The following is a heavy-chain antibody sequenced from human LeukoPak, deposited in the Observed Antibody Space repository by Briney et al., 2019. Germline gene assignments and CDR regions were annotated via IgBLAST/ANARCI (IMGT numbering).Heavy chain of an antibody. Sequence: GGSLRLSCAASGFTFSSYGMHWVRQAPGKGLEWVAVISYDGSKKYYADSVKGRFTISRDDSKNTLYLQMNSLRGEDTAVYHCARSRSASTSGWYDYFDYWGRGTLVTVSS. CDR3: ARSRSASTSGWYDYFDY. V-gene: IGHV3-30*03. CDR1: GFTFSSYG. J-gene: IGHJ4*02. D-gene: IGHD6-19*01. CDR2: ISYDGSKK.